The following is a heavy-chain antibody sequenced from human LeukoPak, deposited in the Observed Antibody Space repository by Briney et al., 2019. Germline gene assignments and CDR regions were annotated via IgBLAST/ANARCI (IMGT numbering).Heavy chain of an antibody. CDR2: ISSSSSYI. CDR1: GFTFSSYS. Sequence: GGSLRLSCAASGFTFSSYSMNWVRQAPGKGLEWVSSISSSSSYIYYADSVKGRFTISRDNAKNSLYLQMNSLRAEDTAVYYCARTSSSSWYFDYWGQGTLVTVSS. V-gene: IGHV3-21*01. D-gene: IGHD6-13*01. J-gene: IGHJ4*02. CDR3: ARTSSSSWYFDY.